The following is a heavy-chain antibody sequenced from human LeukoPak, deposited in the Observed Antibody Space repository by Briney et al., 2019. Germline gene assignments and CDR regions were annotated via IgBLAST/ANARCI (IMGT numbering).Heavy chain of an antibody. J-gene: IGHJ4*02. Sequence: PSETLSLTCALYGGSFNNYYWSWIRQPPGKGLEWIGEINHSGSTNYNPSLKSRVTLSVDTSKNQFSLNLSSVTAADTALYYCARAYYGSGRDVFDYWGQGTLVTVSS. D-gene: IGHD3-10*01. CDR1: GGSFNNYY. V-gene: IGHV4-34*01. CDR3: ARAYYGSGRDVFDY. CDR2: INHSGST.